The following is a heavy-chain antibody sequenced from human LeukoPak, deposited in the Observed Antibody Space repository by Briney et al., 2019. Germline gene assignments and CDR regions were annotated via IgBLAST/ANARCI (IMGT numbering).Heavy chain of an antibody. V-gene: IGHV3-21*01. Sequence: GRSLSLSCAVSGFTFSSYTMNWVRQAPGKGLEWVSSISGSSGHKFYADSVKGRFTISRDNAKNSRYLQMNSLRAEDTAVYYCARDLSTLIIDYWGQGTLVT. CDR2: ISGSSGHK. J-gene: IGHJ4*01. CDR1: GFTFSSYT. CDR3: ARDLSTLIIDY.